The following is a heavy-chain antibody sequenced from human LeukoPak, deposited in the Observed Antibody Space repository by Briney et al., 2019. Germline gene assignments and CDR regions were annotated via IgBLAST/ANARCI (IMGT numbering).Heavy chain of an antibody. CDR3: VRSAKTFDY. CDR2: ITFTSSTI. V-gene: IGHV3-48*01. J-gene: IGHJ4*02. Sequence: GGSLRLSCAASGFTFSSYSMTWVRQAPGKGLEWVSYITFTSSTIHYADSVKGRFTISRDNAKSSLYLQMNSLRAEDTAVYYCVRSAKTFDYWGQGTLVTVSS. CDR1: GFTFSSYS.